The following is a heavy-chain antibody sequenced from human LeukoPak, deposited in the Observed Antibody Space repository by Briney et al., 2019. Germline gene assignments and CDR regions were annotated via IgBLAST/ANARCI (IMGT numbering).Heavy chain of an antibody. J-gene: IGHJ2*01. Sequence: SVKVSCKASGGTFSSYAISWVRQAPGQGLEWMGRIIPIFGTANYAQKFQGRVTITTDESTSTAYMELSSLRSEDTAVYYCARXXYCSGGXXXXXLGYWYFDLWGRGTLVTVSS. CDR3: ARXXYCSGGXXXXXLGYWYFDL. V-gene: IGHV1-69*05. CDR1: GGTFSSYA. D-gene: IGHD2-15*01. CDR2: IIPIFGTA.